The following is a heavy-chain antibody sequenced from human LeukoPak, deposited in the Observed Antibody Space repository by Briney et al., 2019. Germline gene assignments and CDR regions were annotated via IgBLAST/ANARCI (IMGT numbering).Heavy chain of an antibody. V-gene: IGHV3-30*04. CDR2: ISYDGSNK. Sequence: GGSLRLSCAASGFTFSSYAMHWVRQAPGKGLEWVAVISYDGSNKYYADSVKGRFTISRDNSRNTVDLQMSSLRAEDTAVYYCAREVDSSGYHSDAFDIWGQGTMVTVSS. CDR3: AREVDSSGYHSDAFDI. J-gene: IGHJ3*02. CDR1: GFTFSSYA. D-gene: IGHD3-22*01.